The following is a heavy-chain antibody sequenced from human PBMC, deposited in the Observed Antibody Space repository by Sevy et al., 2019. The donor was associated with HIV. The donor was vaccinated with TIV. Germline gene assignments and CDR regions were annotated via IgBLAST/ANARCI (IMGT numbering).Heavy chain of an antibody. D-gene: IGHD5-12*01. J-gene: IGHJ4*02. CDR3: VKDKVDGDRGYGLFDF. CDR1: GFTFDDYA. V-gene: IGHV3-9*01. CDR2: LSRHRGTI. Sequence: GGSLRLSCAASGFTFDDYAMHWVRQAPGKGLEWVSGLSRHRGTIGHADSVKGRFTICRDNDRNSLYLQMNSLRAEDTAYYYCVKDKVDGDRGYGLFDFWGQGTLVTVSS.